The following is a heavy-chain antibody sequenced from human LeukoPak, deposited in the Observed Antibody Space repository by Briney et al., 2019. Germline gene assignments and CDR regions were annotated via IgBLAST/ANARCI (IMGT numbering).Heavy chain of an antibody. V-gene: IGHV1-69*13. CDR2: IIPIFGTA. J-gene: IGHJ4*02. CDR1: GGTFSSYA. CDR3: ARELEMATISFGY. Sequence: GASVKVSCKASGGTFSSYAISWVRQAPGQGLEWMGGIIPIFGTANYAQKFQGRVTITADESTSTAYMELSSLRSEDTAVYYCARELEMATISFGYWGQGTLVTVSS. D-gene: IGHD5-24*01.